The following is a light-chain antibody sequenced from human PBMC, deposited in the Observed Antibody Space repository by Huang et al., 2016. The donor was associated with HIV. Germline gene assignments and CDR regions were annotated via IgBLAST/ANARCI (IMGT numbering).Light chain of an antibody. CDR2: GAS. J-gene: IGKJ5*01. V-gene: IGKV1-9*01. CDR3: QQLHDYPVT. Sequence: IQLTQSPSSLSASVGDRVIITCRASQDISNSLAWYQQKPGKAPKSLIFGASTLQSGGSSRFSGSASGTYFTLTINGLQPEDFATYYCQQLHDYPVTFGQGTRLDI. CDR1: QDISNS.